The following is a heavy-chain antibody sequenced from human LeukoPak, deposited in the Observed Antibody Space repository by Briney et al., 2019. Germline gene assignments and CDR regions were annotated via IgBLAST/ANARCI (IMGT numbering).Heavy chain of an antibody. CDR2: ISTSGSTI. J-gene: IGHJ3*02. V-gene: IGHV3-48*03. CDR3: ARDRDGYTFDI. D-gene: IGHD5-24*01. CDR1: GFTFSSYE. Sequence: GGSLRLSCAASGFTFSSYEMNWVRQAPGKGLEWVSYISTSGSTIYYADSVKGRFTISRDNAQNSLYLQMHSLRGEDTAVYYCARDRDGYTFDIWGQGTMVTVSS.